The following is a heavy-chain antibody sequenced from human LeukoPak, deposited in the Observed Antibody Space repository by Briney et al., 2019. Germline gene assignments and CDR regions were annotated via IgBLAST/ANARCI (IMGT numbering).Heavy chain of an antibody. V-gene: IGHV3-53*01. Sequence: GGSLRLSCAASEFTVSSNYMSWVRQAPGKGLEWVSVIYSGGSTYYADSVKGRFTISRENSKNTLYLQMNSLRAEDTAVYYCARAATYYDILTGYSTTYFQHWGQGTLVTVSS. D-gene: IGHD3-9*01. CDR2: IYSGGST. CDR1: EFTVSSNY. CDR3: ARAATYYDILTGYSTTYFQH. J-gene: IGHJ1*01.